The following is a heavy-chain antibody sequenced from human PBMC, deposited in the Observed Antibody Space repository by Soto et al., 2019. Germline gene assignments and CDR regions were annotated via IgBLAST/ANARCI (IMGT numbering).Heavy chain of an antibody. D-gene: IGHD3-22*01. CDR2: IIPIFGTA. CDR1: GGTFSSYA. CDR3: AGEGRTSNYYDSSGYYLVAFDI. V-gene: IGHV1-69*13. Sequence: SVKVSCKASGGTFSSYAISWVRQAPGQGLEWMGGIIPIFGTANYAQKFQGRVTITADESTSTAYMELSSLRSEDTAVYYCAGEGRTSNYYDSSGYYLVAFDIWGQGTMVTVSS. J-gene: IGHJ3*02.